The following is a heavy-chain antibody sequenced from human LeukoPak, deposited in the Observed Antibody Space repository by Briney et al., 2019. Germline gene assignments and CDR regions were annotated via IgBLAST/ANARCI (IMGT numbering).Heavy chain of an antibody. Sequence: GGSLRLSCAASGFTFSSYGMHWVRQAPGKGLEWVAVIWYDGSNKYYADSVKGRFTTSRDNSKNTLYLQMNSLRAEDTAVYYCASTGYCSSTSCYRNYMDVWGKGTTVTVSS. CDR3: ASTGYCSSTSCYRNYMDV. CDR2: IWYDGSNK. J-gene: IGHJ6*03. V-gene: IGHV3-33*01. CDR1: GFTFSSYG. D-gene: IGHD2-2*01.